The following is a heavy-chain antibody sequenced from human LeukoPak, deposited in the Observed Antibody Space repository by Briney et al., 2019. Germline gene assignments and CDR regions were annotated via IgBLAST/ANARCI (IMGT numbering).Heavy chain of an antibody. D-gene: IGHD2-15*01. CDR2: ISGDGVST. CDR3: AKEGYSHTSNYFDN. Sequence: GGSLRLSCAASGFMFDDSAMHWVRQAPGKGLEWVSLISGDGVSTSYADSVKGRFTISRDNSKNSLSLQMDSLTTEDTALYYCAKEGYSHTSNYFDNWGQGILVTVSS. V-gene: IGHV3-43*02. J-gene: IGHJ4*02. CDR1: GFMFDDSA.